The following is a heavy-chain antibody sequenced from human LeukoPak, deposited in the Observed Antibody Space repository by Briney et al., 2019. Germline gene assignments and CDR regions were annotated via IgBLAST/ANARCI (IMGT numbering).Heavy chain of an antibody. D-gene: IGHD4-17*01. CDR3: AKEDYRDHTTGFDS. J-gene: IGHJ5*01. CDR1: GFTFSSCP. CDR2: ITSSGGT. V-gene: IGHV3-23*01. Sequence: SGGSLRLSCAASGFTFSSCPVSWVRQAPGRGLEWVSAITSSGGTYYIASVRGRFIVSRDNSRNTLYLQMNGLTAEDTAMYYCAKEDYRDHTTGFDSWGQGTLVTVSS.